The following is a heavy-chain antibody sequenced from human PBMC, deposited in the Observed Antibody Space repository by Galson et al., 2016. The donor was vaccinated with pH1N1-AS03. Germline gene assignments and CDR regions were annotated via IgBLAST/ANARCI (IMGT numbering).Heavy chain of an antibody. CDR1: GGSFSRYG. Sequence: SVKVSCKASGGSFSRYGISWVRQAPGQGLEWMGRIIPMYDIVNNAQKFQGRVTITADKSTSTVYMELSSLRSDDTALYYCARNIVGTSQGAYGMDVWGQGTTVTVSS. CDR2: IIPMYDIV. J-gene: IGHJ6*02. D-gene: IGHD1-26*01. CDR3: ARNIVGTSQGAYGMDV. V-gene: IGHV1-69*04.